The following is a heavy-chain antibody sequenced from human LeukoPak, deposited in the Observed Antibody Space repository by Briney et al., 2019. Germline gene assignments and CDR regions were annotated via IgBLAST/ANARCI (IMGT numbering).Heavy chain of an antibody. CDR3: ARDRPMLDC. Sequence: GGSLRLSCAASGFTFSSYSMNWVRQAPGKGLEWVSYISSSSSTIYYADSVKGRFTISRDNAKNSLYLQMNSLRAEDTAVYYCARDRPMLDCWGQGTLVTVSS. V-gene: IGHV3-48*01. J-gene: IGHJ4*02. D-gene: IGHD2-8*01. CDR2: ISSSSSTI. CDR1: GFTFSSYS.